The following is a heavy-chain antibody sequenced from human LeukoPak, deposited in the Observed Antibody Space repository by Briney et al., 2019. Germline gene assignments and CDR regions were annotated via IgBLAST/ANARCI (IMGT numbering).Heavy chain of an antibody. D-gene: IGHD1-26*01. CDR1: GFTFSSYW. CDR3: ARRGIGYGMDL. V-gene: IGHV3-74*01. CDR2: INGDGTTT. J-gene: IGHJ6*02. Sequence: PGGSLRLSCAASGFTFSSYWTHWVRQAPGKGLVWVSRINGDGTTTNYADSVKGRFTISRDNAKNTVHLQMNSLRAEGTAVYYCARRGIGYGMDLWGQGTTVTVSS.